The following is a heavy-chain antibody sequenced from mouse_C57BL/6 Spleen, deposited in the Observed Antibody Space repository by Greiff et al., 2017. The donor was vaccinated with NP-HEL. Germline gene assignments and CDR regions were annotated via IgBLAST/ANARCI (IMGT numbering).Heavy chain of an antibody. D-gene: IGHD2-3*01. CDR1: GYTFTSYW. CDR3: ARMGLLHAMDY. Sequence: QVQLQQSGAELVKPGASVKLSCKASGYTFTSYWMQWVKQRPGQGLEWIGEIDPSDSYTNYNQKFKGQATLTVDTSSSTAYMQLSSLTSEDSAVYYCARMGLLHAMDYWGQGTSVTVSS. CDR2: IDPSDSYT. V-gene: IGHV1-50*01. J-gene: IGHJ4*01.